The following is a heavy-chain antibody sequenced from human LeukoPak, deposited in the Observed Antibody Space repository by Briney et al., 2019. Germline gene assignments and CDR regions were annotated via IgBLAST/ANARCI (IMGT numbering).Heavy chain of an antibody. CDR1: GFTCSSYA. V-gene: IGHV3-23*01. J-gene: IGHJ4*02. CDR3: AKVSGYYFGYFDY. Sequence: PGGSLRLSCAASGFTCSSYAMSWVRQAPGKGLEWVSAISGSGGSTYYADSVKGRFTISRDNSKNTLYLQMNSLRAEDTAVYYCAKVSGYYFGYFDYWGQGTLVTVSS. CDR2: ISGSGGST. D-gene: IGHD3-22*01.